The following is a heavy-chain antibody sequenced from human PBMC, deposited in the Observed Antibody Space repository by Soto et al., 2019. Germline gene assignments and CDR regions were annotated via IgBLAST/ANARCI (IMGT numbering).Heavy chain of an antibody. CDR1: GFTFSGHG. CDR2: IKGKANSYAT. D-gene: IGHD3-22*01. Sequence: EVQLVESGGGLVQPGGSLRLSCGASGFTFSGHGIHWVRQASGKGLEWIGRIKGKANSYATEYAASLKGRFTISRDDSENTAYLQMNRLKSEDTAVYYFTRHATYYDRGRYIGDWFDLWGQGTLVTVSS. V-gene: IGHV3-73*01. CDR3: TRHATYYDRGRYIGDWFDL. J-gene: IGHJ5*02.